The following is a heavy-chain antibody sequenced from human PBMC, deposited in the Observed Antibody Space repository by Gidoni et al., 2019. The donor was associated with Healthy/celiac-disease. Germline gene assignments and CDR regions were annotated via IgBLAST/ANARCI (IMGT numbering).Heavy chain of an antibody. CDR2: ISYDGSNK. J-gene: IGHJ6*02. CDR3: AKDLVKVVPAATRTYYYYGMDV. Sequence: QVQLVESGGGVVQPGRSLRLSCAASGFTFSSYGMPWVRQAPGKGLEWVAVISYDGSNKYYAESVKGRFTISRDNSKNTLYLQMNSLRDEDTAVYYCAKDLVKVVPAATRTYYYYGMDVWGQGTTVTVSS. V-gene: IGHV3-30*18. CDR1: GFTFSSYG. D-gene: IGHD2-2*01.